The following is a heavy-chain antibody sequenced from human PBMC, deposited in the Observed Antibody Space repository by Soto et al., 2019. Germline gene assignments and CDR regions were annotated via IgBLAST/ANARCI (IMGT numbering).Heavy chain of an antibody. J-gene: IGHJ4*02. D-gene: IGHD6-6*01. CDR3: ARDRSNSPDYFDY. CDR2: IYYSGRT. V-gene: IGHV4-30-4*01. CDR1: GGSINSDAYY. Sequence: SETLSLTCTVSGGSINSDAYYWSWIRQPPGEGLEWIGHIYYSGRTYYAPSLESQLTISLDTSKNQFSLRLSSVNASDTAVYYCARDRSNSPDYFDYWGQGTLVTVSS.